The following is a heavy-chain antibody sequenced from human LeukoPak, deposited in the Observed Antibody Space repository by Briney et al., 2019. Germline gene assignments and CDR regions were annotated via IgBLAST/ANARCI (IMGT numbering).Heavy chain of an antibody. Sequence: GGSQRLSCAASGFTFSNAWMSWVRHAPGKGLEWVGRIKSKTDGGTPDYAAPVKGRFTISRDDSKNTLYLQMNSLKTEDTAVYYCTTEMAKGAFDIWGRGTMVTVSS. V-gene: IGHV3-15*01. J-gene: IGHJ3*02. CDR1: GFTFSNAW. D-gene: IGHD5-24*01. CDR2: IKSKTDGGTP. CDR3: TTEMAKGAFDI.